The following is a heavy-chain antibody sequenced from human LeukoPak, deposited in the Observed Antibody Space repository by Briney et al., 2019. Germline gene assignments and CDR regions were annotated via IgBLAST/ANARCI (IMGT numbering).Heavy chain of an antibody. CDR3: TTDVDTRYYFDY. D-gene: IGHD5-18*01. CDR2: IYSGGST. Sequence: PGGSVRLSCAASGFTVSSNYMSWVRQAPGKGLEWVSVIYSGGSTYYADSVKGRFTISRDNSKNTLYLQMNSLRAEDTAVYYCTTDVDTRYYFDYWGQGTLVTVSS. J-gene: IGHJ4*02. V-gene: IGHV3-53*01. CDR1: GFTVSSNY.